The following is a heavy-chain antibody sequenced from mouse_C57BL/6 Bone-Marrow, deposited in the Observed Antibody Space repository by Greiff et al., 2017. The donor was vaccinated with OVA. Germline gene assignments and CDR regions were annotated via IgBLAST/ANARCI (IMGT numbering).Heavy chain of an antibody. CDR2: IDPSDSYT. J-gene: IGHJ1*03. CDR3: AREGYGSSQWYFDV. Sequence: QVQLQQSGAELVRPGTSVKLSCKASGYTFTSYWMHWVKQRPGQGLEWIGVIDPSDSYTNYNQKFKGKATLTVDTSSSTAYMQLSSRTSEDSAVYYCAREGYGSSQWYFDVWGTGTTVTVSS. V-gene: IGHV1-59*01. CDR1: GYTFTSYW. D-gene: IGHD1-1*01.